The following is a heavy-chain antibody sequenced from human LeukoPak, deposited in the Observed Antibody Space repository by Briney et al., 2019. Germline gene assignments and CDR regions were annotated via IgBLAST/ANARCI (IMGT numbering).Heavy chain of an antibody. D-gene: IGHD3/OR15-3a*01. Sequence: SETLSLTCTVSGVSISSSSSYWGWIRQPPGKGLEWIGSMYYSGNTYYNASLKSQVSISIDTSKNQFSLRLTSVTAADTAVYYCARQTGSGLFILPGGQGTLVTVSS. J-gene: IGHJ4*02. CDR1: GVSISSSSSY. CDR3: ARQTGSGLFILP. V-gene: IGHV4-39*01. CDR2: MYYSGNT.